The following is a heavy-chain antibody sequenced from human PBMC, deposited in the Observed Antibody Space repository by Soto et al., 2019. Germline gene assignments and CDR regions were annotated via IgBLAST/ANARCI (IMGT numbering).Heavy chain of an antibody. CDR3: TRKRFGMDV. V-gene: IGHV3-7*03. CDR2: IKEDGSEK. Sequence: GGSLRLSCAASGFTFSNSWMSWVRQAPGKGLEWVANIKEDGSEKDYVDPVKGRFTITRDNAKNSLYLQMNNLRAEDTAVYFCTRKRFGMDVWGQGTTVT. J-gene: IGHJ6*02. CDR1: GFTFSNSW.